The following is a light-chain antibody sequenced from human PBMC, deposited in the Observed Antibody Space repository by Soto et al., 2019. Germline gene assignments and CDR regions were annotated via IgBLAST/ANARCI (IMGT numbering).Light chain of an antibody. Sequence: EIVMTQSPATLSVSPGERATLSCRASQSVSSNLAWYQQKPGQAPRPLIYGASTRVTDVPARFSGSGSGTEFTLTISSLQSEDFALYYCQQYSNWPPPITFGQGTRLEIK. CDR2: GAS. V-gene: IGKV3-15*01. CDR3: QQYSNWPPPIT. CDR1: QSVSSN. J-gene: IGKJ5*01.